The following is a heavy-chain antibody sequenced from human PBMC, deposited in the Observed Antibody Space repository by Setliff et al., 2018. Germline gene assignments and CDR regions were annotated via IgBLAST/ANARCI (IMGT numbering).Heavy chain of an antibody. CDR2: IIPIFGTA. D-gene: IGHD3-10*01. CDR3: ARSPGSGSYYNLNFPYYYYYYGMDV. CDR1: GGTFSSYA. Sequence: SCKASGGTFSSYAISWVRQAPGQGLEWMGGIIPIFGTANYAQKFQGRVTITADESTSTAYMELSSLRSEDTAVYYCARSPGSGSYYNLNFPYYYYYYGMDVWGQGTTVTVSS. V-gene: IGHV1-69*01. J-gene: IGHJ6*02.